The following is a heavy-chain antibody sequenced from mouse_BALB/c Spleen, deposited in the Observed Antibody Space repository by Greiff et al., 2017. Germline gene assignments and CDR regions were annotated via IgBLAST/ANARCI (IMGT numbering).Heavy chain of an antibody. D-gene: IGHD2-4*01. V-gene: IGHV1-4*01. CDR1: GYTFTSYT. J-gene: IGHJ4*01. CDR2: INPSSGYT. CDR3: ARSYDYDRYYYAMDY. Sequence: QVQLQQSGAELARPGASVKMSCKASGYTFTSYTMHWVKQRPGQGLEWIGYINPSSGYTNYNQKFKDKATLTADKSSSTAYMQLSSLTSEDSAVYYCARSYDYDRYYYAMDYWGQGTSVTVSS.